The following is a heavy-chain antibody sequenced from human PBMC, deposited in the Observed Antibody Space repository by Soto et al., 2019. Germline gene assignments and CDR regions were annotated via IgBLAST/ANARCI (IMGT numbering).Heavy chain of an antibody. J-gene: IGHJ3*02. V-gene: IGHV1-3*01. CDR2: INAGNGKT. D-gene: IGHD6-19*01. CDR3: ARDPGVGPASRLGFVI. Sequence: VQLVQSGAEVKKPGASVKVSCKASAYTFTNYAMHWVRQAPGQRLEWMGWINAGNGKTKYSHKFQGRVSMTRYTYAKTVYIELSSLRSKDTDVYYCARDPGVGPASRLGFVICGQGTMFTISS. CDR1: AYTFTNYA.